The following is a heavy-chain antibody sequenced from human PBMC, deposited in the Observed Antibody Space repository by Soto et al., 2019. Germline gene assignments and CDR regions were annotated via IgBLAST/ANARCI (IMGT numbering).Heavy chain of an antibody. V-gene: IGHV4-59*01. J-gene: IGHJ5*02. CDR1: GGSISSYY. CDR2: IYYSGSA. D-gene: IGHD1-1*01. Sequence: QVQLQESGPGLVKPSETLFLTCTVSGGSISSYYWSWIRQPPGKGLEWIGYIYYSGSANYNPSLKSRVTISVDTSKNQFSLKLSSVTAADTAVYYCARENHGTGTNNWFDPWGQGTLVTVSS. CDR3: ARENHGTGTNNWFDP.